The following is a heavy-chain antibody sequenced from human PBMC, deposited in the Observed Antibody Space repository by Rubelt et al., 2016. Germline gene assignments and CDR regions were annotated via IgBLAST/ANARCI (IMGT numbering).Heavy chain of an antibody. J-gene: IGHJ2*01. Sequence: VQLVESGGGLVQPGGSLRLSCAASGFTFSAFDFIWVRQAPGKGLEWVSYFSSGAIYYSDSVRGRFTTSRDIAQNSLYLQMRGLRDEDTAVYYCARGITAVTLRWYLDLWGRGTLVTVSS. V-gene: IGHV3-48*02. CDR3: ARGITAVTLRWYLDL. CDR1: GFTFSAFD. CDR2: FSSGAI. D-gene: IGHD3-16*01.